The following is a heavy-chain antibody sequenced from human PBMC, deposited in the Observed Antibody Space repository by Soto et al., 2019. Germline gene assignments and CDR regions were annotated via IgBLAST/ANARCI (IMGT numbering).Heavy chain of an antibody. CDR2: ISQSGGT. J-gene: IGHJ6*02. Sequence: SETLSLTCVVYGAGSFSGYYWHWIRQSPGKGLEWIGEISQSGGTNYNPSPKSRVTISVDTTKNQFSLKLSSVTAADTAVYYCARNRGPAGSYYYGMNVWGQGTTVTVSS. CDR1: GAGSFSGYY. V-gene: IGHV4-34*01. CDR3: ARNRGPAGSYYYGMNV. D-gene: IGHD6-19*01.